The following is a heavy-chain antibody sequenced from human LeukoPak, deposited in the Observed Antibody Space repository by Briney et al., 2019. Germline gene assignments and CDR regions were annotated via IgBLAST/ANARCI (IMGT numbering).Heavy chain of an antibody. CDR1: GFTSNNFA. CDR3: AKTLGVGGYTRYKGFDQ. D-gene: IGHD3-16*02. CDR2: ISGSDGLT. J-gene: IGHJ4*02. Sequence: PGGSLILSCAASGFTSNNFAMTWVRKAAAMRLAMVPSISGSDGLTHYADRVKGRFTISRDNSKNTLHLQMTSLRAEDTAVYFCAKTLGVGGYTRYKGFDQWGQGTLVIVSS. V-gene: IGHV3-23*01.